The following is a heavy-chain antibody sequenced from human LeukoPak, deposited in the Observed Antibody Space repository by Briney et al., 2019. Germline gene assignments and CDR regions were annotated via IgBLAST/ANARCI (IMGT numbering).Heavy chain of an antibody. CDR3: AKNGDRGAYCSGGSCYPYYYYYMDV. CDR2: ISSTGGTT. V-gene: IGHV3-23*01. D-gene: IGHD2-15*01. J-gene: IGHJ6*03. Sequence: PGGSLRLSCAASGFSFSSYGMSWARQAPGKGLEWVSAISSTGGTTYYADSVKGRFTISRDNSKNTLYLQMNSLRAEDTAIYYCAKNGDRGAYCSGGSCYPYYYYYMDVWGKGTTVTISS. CDR1: GFSFSSYG.